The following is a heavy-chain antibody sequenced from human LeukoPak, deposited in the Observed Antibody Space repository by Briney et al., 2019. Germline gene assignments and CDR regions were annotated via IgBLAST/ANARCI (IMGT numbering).Heavy chain of an antibody. Sequence: ASVKVSFKASGYTFTIYYMHWVRQAPGQGLGGMGIINPSGGSTSYAQKFQGRGTMTRDTATRTVYMELRRLRCEDTGVDYCARDNGYATRGVGDAFDIWGQGTMVTVSS. CDR1: GYTFTIYY. CDR2: INPSGGST. D-gene: IGHD2-8*01. V-gene: IGHV1-46*01. CDR3: ARDNGYATRGVGDAFDI. J-gene: IGHJ3*02.